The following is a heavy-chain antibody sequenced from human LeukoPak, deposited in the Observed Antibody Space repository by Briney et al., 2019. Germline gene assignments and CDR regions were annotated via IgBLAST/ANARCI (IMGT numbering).Heavy chain of an antibody. J-gene: IGHJ3*02. V-gene: IGHV3-30*02. CDR2: IRNDGSNK. CDR1: GFTFSSYG. D-gene: IGHD3-10*01. CDR3: AKSRVRGVIQDAFDI. Sequence: QPGGSLRLSCAASGFTFSSYGMHWVRQAPGKGLEWVAFIRNDGSNKYYADSVKGRFTISRDNSKNTLYLQMNSLRAEDTAVYYCAKSRVRGVIQDAFDIWGQGTMVTVSS.